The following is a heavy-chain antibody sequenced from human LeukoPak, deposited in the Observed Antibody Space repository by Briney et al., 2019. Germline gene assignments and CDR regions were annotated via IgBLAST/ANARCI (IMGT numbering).Heavy chain of an antibody. CDR2: ISAYNGNT. J-gene: IGHJ4*02. CDR3: ARDERNHHDSSGYYTRAGVDY. CDR1: GYTFTSYG. Sequence: ASVKVSCKASGYTFTSYGISWVRQAPGQGLEWVGWISAYNGNTNYAQKLQGRVTMTTDTSPSTAYVELRSLRSDDTAVYYCARDERNHHDSSGYYTRAGVDYWGQGTLVTVSS. V-gene: IGHV1-18*01. D-gene: IGHD3-22*01.